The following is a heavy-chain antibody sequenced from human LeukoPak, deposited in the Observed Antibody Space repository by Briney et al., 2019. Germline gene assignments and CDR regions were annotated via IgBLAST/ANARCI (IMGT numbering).Heavy chain of an antibody. Sequence: SETLSLTCTVSGGSISGYYWSWIRQPPGKGLEWVGYIYYSGHTNYNPSLKSRVTISVDTSKNQFSLKLSSVTAADTAVYYCASFQYGSGSYFWGQGTLVTVSS. CDR2: IYYSGHT. V-gene: IGHV4-59*01. J-gene: IGHJ4*02. D-gene: IGHD3-10*01. CDR3: ASFQYGSGSYF. CDR1: GGSISGYY.